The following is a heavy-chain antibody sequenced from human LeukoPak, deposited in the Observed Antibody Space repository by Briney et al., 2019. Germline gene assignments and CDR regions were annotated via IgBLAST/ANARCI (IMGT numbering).Heavy chain of an antibody. D-gene: IGHD3-10*01. CDR3: AKDARDYYGSGTRIGGNWFDP. J-gene: IGHJ5*02. CDR2: ISGSGGST. V-gene: IGHV3-23*01. CDR1: GFTFSSYG. Sequence: PGGSLRLSCAASGFTFSSYGMSWVRQAPGKGLEWVSAISGSGGSTYYADSVKGRFTISRDNSKNTLYLQMNSLRAEDTAVYYCAKDARDYYGSGTRIGGNWFDPWGQGTLVTVSS.